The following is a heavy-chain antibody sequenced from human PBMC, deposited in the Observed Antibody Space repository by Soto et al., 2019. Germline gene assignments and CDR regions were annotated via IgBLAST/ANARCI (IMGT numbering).Heavy chain of an antibody. J-gene: IGHJ4*02. CDR1: GYSFTTYW. D-gene: IGHD3-22*01. Sequence: GESLKISCEGSGYSFTTYWIGWVRQMPGKGLEWMGFVYPGDSDTRYSPSFQGQVTISVDKSTSIVYLQWSSLKASDTAMYYCARSRRDDSTGYYFDSWGQGTLVTVSS. CDR2: VYPGDSDT. V-gene: IGHV5-51*01. CDR3: ARSRRDDSTGYYFDS.